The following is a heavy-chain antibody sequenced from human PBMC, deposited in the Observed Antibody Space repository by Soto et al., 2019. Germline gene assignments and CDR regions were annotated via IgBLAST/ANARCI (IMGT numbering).Heavy chain of an antibody. D-gene: IGHD6-6*01. CDR3: ARHYSAYSSSDWFGP. CDR1: GGSISSYY. J-gene: IGHJ5*02. V-gene: IGHV4-59*08. CDR2: IFYSGST. Sequence: QVQLQESGPGLVKPSETLSLTCTVSGGSISSYYWTWIRQPPGKGPGWIGYIFYSGSTNYNPSLTSRVAISVDTSTNQSPLKLSSVTAADTAVYYCARHYSAYSSSDWFGPWGQGTLVTVSS.